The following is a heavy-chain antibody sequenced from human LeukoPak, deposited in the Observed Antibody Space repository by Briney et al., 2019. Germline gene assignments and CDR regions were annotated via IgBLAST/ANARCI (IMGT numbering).Heavy chain of an antibody. CDR1: GITFSTYG. V-gene: IGHV3-30*18. D-gene: IGHD5-24*01. CDR2: MSDDGTKK. Sequence: PGRSLRLSCAASGITFSTYGMYWVRQAPGKGLEWVAVMSDDGTKKYYADSMKGRFTISRDNSKNTLYLQINSLRGEDTAVYHCAKAESITSAWFDHWGQGTLVTVSS. J-gene: IGHJ5*02. CDR3: AKAESITSAWFDH.